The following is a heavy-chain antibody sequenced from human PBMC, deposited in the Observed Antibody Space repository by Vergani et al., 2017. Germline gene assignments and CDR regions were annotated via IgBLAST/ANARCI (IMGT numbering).Heavy chain of an antibody. CDR2: IKSKTDGGTT. D-gene: IGHD6-13*01. Sequence: EVQLFDSGGGLVKPGGSLRLSCAASGFTFSNAWISWVRQAPGKGLEWVVRIKSKTDGGTTDYAAPVKGRFTISRDDSKNTLYLQMNSLKTEDTAVYYCTTAVAAAGPYYYYGMDVWGQGTTVTVSS. J-gene: IGHJ6*02. V-gene: IGHV3-15*01. CDR1: GFTFSNAW. CDR3: TTAVAAAGPYYYYGMDV.